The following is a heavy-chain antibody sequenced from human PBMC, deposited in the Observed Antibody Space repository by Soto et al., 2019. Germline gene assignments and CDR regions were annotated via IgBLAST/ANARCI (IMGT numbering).Heavy chain of an antibody. CDR3: ARVAGVGGQDEY. CDR1: GFTFSSYD. Sequence: EVQLVESGGGLVQPGGSLRLSCAVSGFTFSSYDMNWVRQAPGKGLEWVSYISGGGGSSSTIYYADSVKGRFTISRXXAKNSLYLQMNSLRDEDTAVYYCARVAGVGGQDEYWGQGTLVTVSS. D-gene: IGHD1-26*01. V-gene: IGHV3-48*02. J-gene: IGHJ4*02. CDR2: ISGGGGSSSTI.